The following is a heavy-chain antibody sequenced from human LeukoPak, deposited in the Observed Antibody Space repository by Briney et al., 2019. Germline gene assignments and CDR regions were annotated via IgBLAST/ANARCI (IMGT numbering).Heavy chain of an antibody. V-gene: IGHV1-18*03. CDR2: INAYNGNT. CDR1: GYTFTSYG. Sequence: GASVKVSCKASGYTFTSYGISWVRQAPGQGLEWMGWINAYNGNTNYAQMLQGRITMTTDTSTSTAYMELRSLRTDDMAVYYCARVSGPLRFGPNDYWGQGTQVTVSS. CDR3: ARVSGPLRFGPNDY. D-gene: IGHD5-12*01. J-gene: IGHJ4*02.